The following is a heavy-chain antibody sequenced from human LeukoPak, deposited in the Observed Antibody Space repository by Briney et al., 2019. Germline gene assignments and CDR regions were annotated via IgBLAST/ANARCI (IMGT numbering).Heavy chain of an antibody. CDR2: INHSGST. D-gene: IGHD6-13*01. J-gene: IGHJ4*02. Sequence: SETLSLTCAVYGGSFSGYYWSWIRQPPGKGLEWIGGINHSGSTNYNPSLKSQVTISVDTSKNQSPLKLSSVTAADTAVYYCARHRGSSWYRVSFDYWGQGTLVTVSS. V-gene: IGHV4-34*01. CDR1: GGSFSGYY. CDR3: ARHRGSSWYRVSFDY.